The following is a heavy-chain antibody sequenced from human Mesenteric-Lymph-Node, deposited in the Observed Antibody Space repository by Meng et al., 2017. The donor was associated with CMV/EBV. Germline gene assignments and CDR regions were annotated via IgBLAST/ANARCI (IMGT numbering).Heavy chain of an antibody. J-gene: IGHJ6*02. CDR3: ARDRGYCSSTSCYGLDGMDV. D-gene: IGHD2-2*01. CDR2: VNWSGYNT. Sequence: GGSLRLSWAASGFIFDDYAMNWVRQAPGKGLDWVSGVNWSGYNTTYVDSGRGRVTISRDNAKNSLYLQMNSLRADDTAVYYCARDRGYCSSTSCYGLDGMDVWGQGTTVTVSS. CDR1: GFIFDDYA. V-gene: IGHV3-20*04.